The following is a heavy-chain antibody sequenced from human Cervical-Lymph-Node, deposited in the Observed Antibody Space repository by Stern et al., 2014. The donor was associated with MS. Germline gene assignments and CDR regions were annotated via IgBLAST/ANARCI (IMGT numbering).Heavy chain of an antibody. V-gene: IGHV5-51*01. J-gene: IGHJ4*02. CDR2: IYPYDSDT. Sequence: EVQLVQSGAEVKKPGESLKISCKPSGYSFTIYSIAWVRQMPWQGLEWRGVIYPYDSDTTFSPSFQGNVTISAVKSITTAYLQWSSLRASATAMYYCARHVQGFDYWGQGTLVTVSS. CDR1: GYSFTIYS. CDR3: ARHVQGFDY.